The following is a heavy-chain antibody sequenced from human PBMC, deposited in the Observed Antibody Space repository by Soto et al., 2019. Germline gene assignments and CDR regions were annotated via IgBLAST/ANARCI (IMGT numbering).Heavy chain of an antibody. CDR3: ARDNGYSYGYTLDH. J-gene: IGHJ4*02. V-gene: IGHV4-59*01. CDR2: IYYSGST. D-gene: IGHD5-18*01. CDR1: GFSISSYY. Sequence: SETLSLTCTVSGFSISSYYWSWIRQPPGKGLEWIGYIYYSGSTNYSPSLKSRVTISVDTSKNQFSLKLSSVTAADTAVYYCARDNGYSYGYTLDHWGQGTLVTVS.